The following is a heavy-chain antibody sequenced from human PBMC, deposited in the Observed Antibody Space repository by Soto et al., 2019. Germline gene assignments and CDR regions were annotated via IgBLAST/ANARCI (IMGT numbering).Heavy chain of an antibody. CDR3: ARAIPGGYSSGWYGGYYFDY. D-gene: IGHD6-19*01. J-gene: IGHJ4*02. V-gene: IGHV3-21*01. CDR1: GFTFSSYS. Sequence: GGSLRLSCAASGFTFSSYSMNWVRQAPGKGLEWVSSISSSSSYIYYADSVKGRFTISRDNAKNSLYLQMNSLRAEDTAVYYCARAIPGGYSSGWYGGYYFDYWGQGTLVTVSS. CDR2: ISSSSSYI.